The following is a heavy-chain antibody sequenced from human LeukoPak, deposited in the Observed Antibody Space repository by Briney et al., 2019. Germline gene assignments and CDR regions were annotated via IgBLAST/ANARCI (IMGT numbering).Heavy chain of an antibody. D-gene: IGHD6-19*01. V-gene: IGHV3-74*01. CDR1: GFTFSSYW. J-gene: IGHJ4*02. Sequence: GGSLRLSCAASGFTFSSYWMHWVRQAPGKGLVWVSRVNSDGTITNYADSVKGRFTISRDNAKNTQYLQMNSLRAEDTGVYYCARRMETSGSFDYWGQGTLVTVSS. CDR2: VNSDGTIT. CDR3: ARRMETSGSFDY.